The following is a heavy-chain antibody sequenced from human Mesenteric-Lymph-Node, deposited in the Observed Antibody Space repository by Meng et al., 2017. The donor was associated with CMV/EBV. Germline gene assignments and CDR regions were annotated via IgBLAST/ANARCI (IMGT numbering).Heavy chain of an antibody. V-gene: IGHV4-38-2*02. CDR2: IYHSGTT. CDR1: RYSISRGYY. CDR3: AAAKKTTDYYYAIDV. J-gene: IGHJ6*02. Sequence: SETLSLTCTVSRYSISRGYYWGWTRQPPGKGLEWIGSIYHSGTTYYNPSLKSRVTISIDTSKNQPSLKLFSVTVADTAVYYCAAAKKTTDYYYAIDVWGQGTTVTVSS. D-gene: IGHD2/OR15-2a*01.